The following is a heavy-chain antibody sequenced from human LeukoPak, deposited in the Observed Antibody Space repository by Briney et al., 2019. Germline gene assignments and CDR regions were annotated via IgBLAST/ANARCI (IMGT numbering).Heavy chain of an antibody. CDR3: ARGKYSSGWFDY. CDR1: GFTFSSYG. J-gene: IGHJ4*02. V-gene: IGHV3-33*01. CDR2: IWYDGSKK. D-gene: IGHD6-19*01. Sequence: GRSLRLSCAASGFTFSSYGMHWVRQAPGKGLEWVAVIWYDGSKKYYVDSVKGRFTISRDNAKNSLYLQMNSLRAEDTAVYYCARGKYSSGWFDYWGQGTLVTVSS.